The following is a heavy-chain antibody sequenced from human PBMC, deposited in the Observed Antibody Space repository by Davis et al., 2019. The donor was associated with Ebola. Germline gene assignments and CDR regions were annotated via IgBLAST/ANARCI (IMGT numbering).Heavy chain of an antibody. CDR3: ARQPLLVVYAPGTFDY. J-gene: IGHJ4*02. D-gene: IGHD2-8*02. V-gene: IGHV4-39*07. CDR1: GGSISSYY. Sequence: MPSETLSLTCTVPGGSISSYYWGWIRQPPGKGLEWIGSIYSSVSTYYNPSLKSRVTISVDTSKNQFSLKLSTVTAADTAVYYCARQPLLVVYAPGTFDYWGQGTLVTVSS. CDR2: IYSSVST.